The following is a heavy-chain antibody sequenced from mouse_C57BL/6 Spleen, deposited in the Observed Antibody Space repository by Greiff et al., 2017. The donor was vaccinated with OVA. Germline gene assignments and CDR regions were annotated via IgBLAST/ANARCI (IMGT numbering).Heavy chain of an antibody. V-gene: IGHV1-39*01. CDR1: GYSFTDYN. CDR2: INPNYGTT. D-gene: IGHD2-5*01. CDR3: ARGGFIVTTRYYAIDY. Sequence: EVQLVESGPELVKPGASVKISCKASGYSFTDYNMNWVKQSNGKSLEWIGVINPNYGTTSYNQKFKGKATLTVDQSSSTAYMQLNSLTSEDSAVYYCARGGFIVTTRYYAIDYGGQGTSVTVSS. J-gene: IGHJ4*01.